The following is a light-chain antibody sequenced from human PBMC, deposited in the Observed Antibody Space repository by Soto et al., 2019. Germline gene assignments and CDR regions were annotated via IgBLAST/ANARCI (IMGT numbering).Light chain of an antibody. CDR1: QTVISSS. CDR2: GAS. V-gene: IGKV3-20*01. Sequence: EIVLTQSPGTLSLSPGERATLSCRASQTVISSSLAWYQQKPGQAPRLLIYGASSSATGIPDRFSGSGSGTDFTLTISRLEPEDFAVYYCQQYGSSQYTFGQGPKVEIK. CDR3: QQYGSSQYT. J-gene: IGKJ2*01.